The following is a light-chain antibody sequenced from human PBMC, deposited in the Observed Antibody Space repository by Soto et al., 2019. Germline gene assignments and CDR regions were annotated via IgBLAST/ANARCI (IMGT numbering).Light chain of an antibody. Sequence: EIVLTQSPGTLSLSPGERATLSCRASQSVSNNYLAWYQQKPGQAPRLLIHGASNRASGIPDRFSGSGSGTDFTLTISRLEPEDFAVYYCQQYGSSPRTFGQGTKVDIK. J-gene: IGKJ1*01. CDR3: QQYGSSPRT. CDR2: GAS. CDR1: QSVSNNY. V-gene: IGKV3-20*01.